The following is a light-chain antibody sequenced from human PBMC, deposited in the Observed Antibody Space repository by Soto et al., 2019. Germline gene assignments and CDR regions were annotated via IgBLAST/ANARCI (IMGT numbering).Light chain of an antibody. CDR3: QQSYSTPF. J-gene: IGKJ2*01. V-gene: IGKV1-39*01. Sequence: DIQMTQSPYSLSASVGDRVTITCRASQSISSYLNWYQQKPGKAPKLLIYAASSLQSGVPSRFSGSGSGTDFTLTISSLQPEDFVTYYCQQSYSTPFFGQGTKLEIK. CDR2: AAS. CDR1: QSISSY.